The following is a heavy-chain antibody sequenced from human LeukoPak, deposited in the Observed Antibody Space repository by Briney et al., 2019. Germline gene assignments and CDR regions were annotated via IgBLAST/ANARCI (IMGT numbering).Heavy chain of an antibody. V-gene: IGHV4-39*01. CDR3: ARQTGSGLFILP. Sequence: SETLSLTCTVSGVSISSSNSYWGWIRQPPGKGLEWIGSIYYSGNTYYNASLKSQVSISMDTSKNQFSLRLTSVTAADTAVYYRARQTGSGLFILPGGQGTLVTVSS. CDR1: GVSISSSNSY. CDR2: IYYSGNT. J-gene: IGHJ4*02. D-gene: IGHD3/OR15-3a*01.